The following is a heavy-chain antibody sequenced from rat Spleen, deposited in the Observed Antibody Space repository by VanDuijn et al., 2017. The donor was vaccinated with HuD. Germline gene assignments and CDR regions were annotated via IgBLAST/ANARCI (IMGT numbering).Heavy chain of an antibody. CDR3: AKTTVAYYYVMDA. CDR2: INSAGST. J-gene: IGHJ4*01. D-gene: IGHD1-3*01. V-gene: IGHV3-3*01. CDR1: DYSITSSYT. Sequence: EVRLQESGPGLVKPSQTLSLTCSVTDYSITSSYTWNWIRKFPGNKLEWMGYINSAGSTNYNPSLKSRIPITRDTSRNQFFLQVNSVTTEDTATYYCAKTTVAYYYVMDAWGQGASVTVSS.